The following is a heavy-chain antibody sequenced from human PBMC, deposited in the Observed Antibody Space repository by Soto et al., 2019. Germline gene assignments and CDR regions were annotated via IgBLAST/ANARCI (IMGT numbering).Heavy chain of an antibody. J-gene: IGHJ4*02. CDR3: AKDQATNVYYFDY. V-gene: IGHV3-30*18. Sequence: VGSLRLSCAASGFTFGSYGMHWVRQAPGKGLEWVAVISYDGSNKYYADSVKGRFTISRDNSKNTLYLQMNSLRAEDTAVYYCAKDQATNVYYFDYWGQGTLVTVSS. D-gene: IGHD1-1*01. CDR2: ISYDGSNK. CDR1: GFTFGSYG.